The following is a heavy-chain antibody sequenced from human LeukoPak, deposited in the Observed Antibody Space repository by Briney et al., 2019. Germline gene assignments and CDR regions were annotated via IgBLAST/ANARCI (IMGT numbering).Heavy chain of an antibody. J-gene: IGHJ2*01. Sequence: GGSLRLSCAASGFPFTSYAMSWIRQAPGKGLEWVSAISGGGEDTYYPDSVKGRFTISRDNSKNTLYLQMNSLRAEDTAIYYCAKPRAMTTGVGRYFDLWGRGTLVTVSS. D-gene: IGHD1-1*01. V-gene: IGHV3-23*01. CDR2: ISGGGEDT. CDR3: AKPRAMTTGVGRYFDL. CDR1: GFPFTSYA.